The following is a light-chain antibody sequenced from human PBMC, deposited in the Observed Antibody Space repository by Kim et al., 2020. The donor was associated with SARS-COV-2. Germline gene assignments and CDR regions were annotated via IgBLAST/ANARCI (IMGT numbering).Light chain of an antibody. CDR2: DIS. CDR3: QQYGNLPLT. V-gene: IGKV3-20*01. J-gene: IGKJ4*01. CDR1: QSISNNY. Sequence: TVLTQSPGTLSLSPGERATLSCRASQSISNNYLGWYQQKPGQAPRLLIYDISSRATAIPDRFSGSGSRTDFTLTISRLEPEDFAVYCCQQYGNLPLTFGEGTKVDIK.